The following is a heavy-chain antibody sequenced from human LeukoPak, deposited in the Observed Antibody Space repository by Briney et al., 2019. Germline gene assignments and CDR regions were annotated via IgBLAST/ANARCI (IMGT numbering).Heavy chain of an antibody. Sequence: QAGGSLRLSCAASGFSFSTDSMNWVRQVPGKGLEWVANIKLDGSEKNYVDSVKGRFTISRDNTKNSLYLQMNSLRVEDTAVFYCARDQYDTWSRRGNFDSWGQGTLVIVSS. CDR2: IKLDGSEK. V-gene: IGHV3-7*03. CDR3: ARDQYDTWSRRGNFDS. J-gene: IGHJ4*02. CDR1: GFSFSTDS. D-gene: IGHD3-3*01.